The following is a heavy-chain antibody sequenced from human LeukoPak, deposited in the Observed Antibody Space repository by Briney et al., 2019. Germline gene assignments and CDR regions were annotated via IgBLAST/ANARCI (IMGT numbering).Heavy chain of an antibody. CDR3: ARGLTLDSGWYRGWFDP. V-gene: IGHV4-39*07. J-gene: IGHJ5*02. CDR2: IYYSGST. Sequence: SETLSLTCTVSGGSISSSSYYWGWIRQPPGKGLEWIGSIYYSGSTYYNPSLKSRVTISVDTSKNQFSLKLSSVTAADTAVYYCARGLTLDSGWYRGWFDPWGQGTPVTVSS. CDR1: GGSISSSSYY. D-gene: IGHD6-19*01.